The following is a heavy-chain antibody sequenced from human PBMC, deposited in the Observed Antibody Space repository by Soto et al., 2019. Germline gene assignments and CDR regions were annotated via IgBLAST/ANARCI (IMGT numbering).Heavy chain of an antibody. CDR3: ARDGYYGRFQH. CDR1: GFTFSSYS. Sequence: EVQLVESGGGLVQPGGSLRLSCAASGFTFSSYSMNWVRQAPGKGLEWVSYISSSSSTIYYADSVKGRFTISRDNAKNSLYLQMNRLRAEDTAVYYCARDGYYGRFQHWGQGTLVTVSS. CDR2: ISSSSSTI. J-gene: IGHJ1*01. D-gene: IGHD3-10*01. V-gene: IGHV3-48*01.